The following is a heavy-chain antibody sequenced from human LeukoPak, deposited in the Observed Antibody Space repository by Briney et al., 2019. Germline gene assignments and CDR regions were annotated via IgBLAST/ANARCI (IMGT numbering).Heavy chain of an antibody. V-gene: IGHV5-51*01. D-gene: IGHD1-26*01. CDR2: IYPGDSDA. J-gene: IGHJ4*02. CDR3: ARSVGSYFDY. Sequence: HGESLKISCKGSGYSFTNYWIGWVRQMPGKGLKWMGIIYPGDSDARYSPSFQGQVTISADKSISTAYLQWSSLKASDSAMYYCARSVGSYFDYWGQGTLVTVSS. CDR1: GYSFTNYW.